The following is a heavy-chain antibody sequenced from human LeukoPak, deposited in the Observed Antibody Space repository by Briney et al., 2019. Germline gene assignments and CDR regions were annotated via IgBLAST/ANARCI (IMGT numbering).Heavy chain of an antibody. CDR1: GGSISSSSYY. CDR2: IYYSGST. J-gene: IGHJ4*02. V-gene: IGHV4-39*01. Sequence: SETLSLTCTVSGGSISSSSYYWGWICQPPGKGLEWIGSIYYSGSTYYNPSLKSRVTISVDTSKKQFSLKLSSVTAADTAVYYCVASYDFRFDYWGQGTLVTVSS. CDR3: VASYDFRFDY. D-gene: IGHD3-3*01.